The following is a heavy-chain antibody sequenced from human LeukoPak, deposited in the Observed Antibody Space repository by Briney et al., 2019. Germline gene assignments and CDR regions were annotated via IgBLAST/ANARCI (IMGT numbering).Heavy chain of an antibody. Sequence: GWSLRLSCAASGSTFSSNGMYWVRQAPGKGLEWVAFIPYDGRNTYYADSVKGRFTISRDTSKNTLYLQMINLRAEDTAVYYCAKESSASFYFDYWGQGTLVTVSS. CDR1: GSTFSSNG. CDR2: IPYDGRNT. D-gene: IGHD3-10*01. V-gene: IGHV3-30*02. J-gene: IGHJ4*02. CDR3: AKESSASFYFDY.